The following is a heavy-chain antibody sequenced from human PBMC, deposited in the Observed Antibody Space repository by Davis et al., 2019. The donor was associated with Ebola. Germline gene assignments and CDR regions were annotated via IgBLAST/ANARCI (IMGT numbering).Heavy chain of an antibody. CDR3: AREGPGTSYAFDI. CDR2: IYYSGST. V-gene: IGHV4-59*11. D-gene: IGHD2-2*01. Sequence: SETPSLTCTVSVGSISSHYWSWIRQPPGKGLEWIGYIYYSGSTNYNPSLKSRVTISVDTSKNQFSLKLSSVTAADTAVYYCAREGPGTSYAFDIWGQGTMVTVSS. J-gene: IGHJ3*02. CDR1: VGSISSHY.